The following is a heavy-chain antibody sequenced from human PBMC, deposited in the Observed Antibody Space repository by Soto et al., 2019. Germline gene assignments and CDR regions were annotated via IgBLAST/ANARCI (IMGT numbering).Heavy chain of an antibody. V-gene: IGHV5-51*01. Sequence: GESLKISCKGSGYSFTSYWIGWARQMPGKGLEWMGIIYPGDSDTRYGPSSQGQVTISADKSISTAYLQWSSLKASDTAMYYCARRMNYYDSSGYYHRPAYYFDYWGQGTLVTVSS. CDR2: IYPGDSDT. CDR1: GYSFTSYW. D-gene: IGHD3-22*01. J-gene: IGHJ4*02. CDR3: ARRMNYYDSSGYYHRPAYYFDY.